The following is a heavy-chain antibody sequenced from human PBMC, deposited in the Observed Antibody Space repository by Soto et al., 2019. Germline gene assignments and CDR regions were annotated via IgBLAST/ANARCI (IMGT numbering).Heavy chain of an antibody. D-gene: IGHD4-17*01. CDR1: GFSLSTSGVG. Sequence: QITLKESGPTLVKPTQTLTLTCTFSGFSLSTSGVGVGWIRQPPGKALEWLALIYWDADKRYSPSLKSMLSITKDTSKNQVVLTMTNMDPVDTATYYCAHLTTVTMYFDYWGQGTLVTVSS. V-gene: IGHV2-5*02. CDR3: AHLTTVTMYFDY. J-gene: IGHJ4*02. CDR2: IYWDADK.